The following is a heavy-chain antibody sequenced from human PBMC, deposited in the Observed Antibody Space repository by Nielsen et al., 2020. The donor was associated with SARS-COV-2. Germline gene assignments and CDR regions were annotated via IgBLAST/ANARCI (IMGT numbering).Heavy chain of an antibody. CDR2: IYYSGST. V-gene: IGHV4-61*01. Sequence: SETLSLTCTVSGGSVSSGRYYWSWIRQPPGKGLEWIGYIYYSGSTNYNPSLKSRVTISVDTSKSQFSLKLSSVTAADTAVYYCVRGNSGLGWFDPWGQGTLVTVSS. CDR1: GGSVSSGRYY. D-gene: IGHD4-23*01. J-gene: IGHJ5*02. CDR3: VRGNSGLGWFDP.